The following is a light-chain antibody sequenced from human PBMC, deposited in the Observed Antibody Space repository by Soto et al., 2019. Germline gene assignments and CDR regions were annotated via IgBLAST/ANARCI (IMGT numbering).Light chain of an antibody. CDR3: QQRSNWPPPIT. Sequence: PGERATLSCRASQSVSSYLAWYQQKPGQAPRLLIYDASNRATGIPARFSGSGSGTDFTLTISSLEPEDFAVYYCQQRSNWPPPITFGQGTRLEIK. CDR2: DAS. CDR1: QSVSSY. J-gene: IGKJ5*01. V-gene: IGKV3-11*01.